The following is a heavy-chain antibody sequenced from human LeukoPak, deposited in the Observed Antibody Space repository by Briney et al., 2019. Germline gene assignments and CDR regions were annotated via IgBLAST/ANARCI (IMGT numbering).Heavy chain of an antibody. D-gene: IGHD3-3*01. CDR2: IYTSGST. V-gene: IGHV4-4*07. Sequence: SETLSLTCTVSGGSISSYYWSWIRQPAGKGLEWIGRIYTSGSTNYNPSLKSRVTMSVDTSKNQFSLKLSSVTAADTAVYYCAGGLRFLDPHGGDDYYYYMDVWGKGTTVTVSS. CDR1: GGSISSYY. CDR3: AGGLRFLDPHGGDDYYYYMDV. J-gene: IGHJ6*03.